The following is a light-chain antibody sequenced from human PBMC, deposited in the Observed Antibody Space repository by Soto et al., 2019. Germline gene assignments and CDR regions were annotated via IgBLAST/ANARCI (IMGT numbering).Light chain of an antibody. Sequence: DIQMTQSPSSLSASVGDRVTITCQASQDIGNFLNWYQQKPGKAPKLLIYDASNLQTGVPSRFSGSGSGTHFTFTSSSLQPEDSATYDCHKYDNVPQTCGQGTKLEIK. CDR1: QDIGNF. CDR2: DAS. CDR3: HKYDNVPQT. J-gene: IGKJ2*01. V-gene: IGKV1-33*01.